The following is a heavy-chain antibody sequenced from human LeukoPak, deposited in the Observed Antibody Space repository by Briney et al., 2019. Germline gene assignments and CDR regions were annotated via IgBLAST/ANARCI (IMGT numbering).Heavy chain of an antibody. Sequence: PSETLSLTCTVSGGSISSHYWSWIRQPPGKGLEWIGYIYYSGSTNYNPSLKSRVTISVDTSKNQFSLKLSSVTAADTAVYYCAGSGYYLDYWGQRTLVTVSS. J-gene: IGHJ4*02. D-gene: IGHD3-22*01. CDR1: GGSISSHY. CDR3: AGSGYYLDY. CDR2: IYYSGST. V-gene: IGHV4-59*11.